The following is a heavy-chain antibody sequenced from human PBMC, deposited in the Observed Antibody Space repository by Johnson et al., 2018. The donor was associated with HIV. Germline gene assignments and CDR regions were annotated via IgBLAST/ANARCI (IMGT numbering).Heavy chain of an antibody. CDR1: GFTFSSYA. V-gene: IGHV3-66*01. J-gene: IGHJ3*02. Sequence: VQLLESGGGLVQPGGSLRLSCAASGFTFSSYAMSWVRQAPGKGLEWVSVLFSGGTTYYADSVRGRFTISRDNSKNTFFLQMNSLRAEDTAVFYCARACRDGYTCDAFDIWGQGTMVTVSS. CDR2: LFSGGTT. CDR3: ARACRDGYTCDAFDI. D-gene: IGHD5-24*01.